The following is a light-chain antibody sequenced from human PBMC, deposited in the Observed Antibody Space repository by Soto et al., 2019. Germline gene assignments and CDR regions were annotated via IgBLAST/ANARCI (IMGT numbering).Light chain of an antibody. J-gene: IGKJ1*01. Sequence: DIPMTQSPSTLSASIGDRVTITCRASQTINNWLAWYQQKPGKAPNLLIYHASNLETGVPSRFSGSAFGTEFTLTFSSLQPDDFATYYCQHHHSYPWTLGPGTKGEIK. CDR2: HAS. CDR3: QHHHSYPWT. V-gene: IGKV1-5*01. CDR1: QTINNW.